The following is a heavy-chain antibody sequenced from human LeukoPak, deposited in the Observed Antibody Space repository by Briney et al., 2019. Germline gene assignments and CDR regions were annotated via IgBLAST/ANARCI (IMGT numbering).Heavy chain of an antibody. CDR2: IKQDGSEK. CDR1: GFTFSSYW. V-gene: IGHV3-7*03. D-gene: IGHD6-19*01. CDR3: AKDRIGYSSGWSPYYFDY. J-gene: IGHJ4*02. Sequence: PGGSLRLSCAASGFTFSSYWMSWVRQAPGKGLEWVASIKQDGSEKYYVDSVKGRFTISRDNAKNSLYLQMNSLRAEDTAVYYCAKDRIGYSSGWSPYYFDYWGQGTLVTVSS.